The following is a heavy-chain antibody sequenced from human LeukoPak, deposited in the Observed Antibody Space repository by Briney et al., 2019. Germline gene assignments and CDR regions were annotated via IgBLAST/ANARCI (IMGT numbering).Heavy chain of an antibody. V-gene: IGHV3-23*01. CDR1: GFTFSSYA. D-gene: IGHD4-17*01. Sequence: GGSLRLSCAASGFTFSSYAMSWVRQAPGKGLEWVSAISGSGGSTYYADSVKGRFTISRDNSKNTLHLQMNSLRAEDTAVYYCAKSKGYGDYPGVVDYWGQGTLVTVSS. CDR3: AKSKGYGDYPGVVDY. CDR2: ISGSGGST. J-gene: IGHJ4*02.